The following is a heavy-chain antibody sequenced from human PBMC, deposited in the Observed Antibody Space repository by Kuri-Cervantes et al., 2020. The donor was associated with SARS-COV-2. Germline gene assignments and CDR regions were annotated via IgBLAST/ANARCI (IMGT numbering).Heavy chain of an antibody. J-gene: IGHJ4*02. CDR3: AKDWDSRGYYLFDH. D-gene: IGHD3-22*01. CDR2: LSGSGVGT. V-gene: IGHV3-23*01. CDR1: GFTFSSNA. Sequence: GESLKISCAASGFTFSSNAMSWVRQAPGKGLEWVSGLSGSGVGTYYAESVKGRFTISRDNSKNTLYLQMNSLRAEDTAVYYCAKDWDSRGYYLFDHWGQGTLVTVSS.